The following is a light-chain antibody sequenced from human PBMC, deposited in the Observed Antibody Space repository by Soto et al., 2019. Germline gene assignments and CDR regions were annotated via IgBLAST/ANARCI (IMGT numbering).Light chain of an antibody. CDR2: DVS. Sequence: QSALTQPASVSGSPGQSITISCTGTSSDVGGYNYVSWYQQHPGKAPKLMIYDVSNRPSGVSNRFSGPKSGNTASLTISGLQAVDEADYYCSSYTSSSTPYVFGSGAKVNV. V-gene: IGLV2-14*01. CDR1: SSDVGGYNY. CDR3: SSYTSSSTPYV. J-gene: IGLJ1*01.